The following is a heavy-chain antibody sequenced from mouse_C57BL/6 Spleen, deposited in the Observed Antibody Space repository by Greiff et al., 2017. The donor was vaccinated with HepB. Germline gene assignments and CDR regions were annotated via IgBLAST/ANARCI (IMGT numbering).Heavy chain of an antibody. CDR1: GFTFSDYG. Sequence: EVKVVESGGGLVKPGGSLKLSCAASGFTFSDYGMHWVRQAPEKGLEWVAYISSGSSTLYYADTVKGRFTISRDNAKNTLFLQMPSPRSEDTAMYYCAMSLYDYDGYYYAMVYWGQRTSVTGAS. CDR2: ISSGSSTL. V-gene: IGHV5-17*01. CDR3: AMSLYDYDGYYYAMVY. J-gene: IGHJ4*01. D-gene: IGHD2-4*01.